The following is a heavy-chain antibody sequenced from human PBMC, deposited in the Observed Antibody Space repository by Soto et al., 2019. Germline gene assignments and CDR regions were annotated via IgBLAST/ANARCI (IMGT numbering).Heavy chain of an antibody. V-gene: IGHV4-61*01. CDR3: ARARITMIRGVMEFFDY. J-gene: IGHJ4*02. CDR1: GGSVSSNTYY. CDR2: IYYSGST. D-gene: IGHD3-10*01. Sequence: QVQLQESGPGLVKPSETLSLTCIVSGGSVSSNTYYWSWIRQPPGKGLEYIGYIYYSGSTNYNPSVKSRATISVDTSKNQFSLKLSSVTAADTAVYYCARARITMIRGVMEFFDYWGQGILVTVSS.